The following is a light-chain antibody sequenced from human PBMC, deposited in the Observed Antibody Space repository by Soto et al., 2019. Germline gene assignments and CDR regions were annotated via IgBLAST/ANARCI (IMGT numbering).Light chain of an antibody. CDR3: QQYNNWPYT. CDR2: GAS. J-gene: IGKJ2*01. V-gene: IGKV3-15*01. Sequence: EIVMTQSPATLSVSPGERATLSCRASQSVSSNLAWYQQKPGQAPRLLIYGASTRATGIPARFSGSGSGTEFTLTISSLQSDDFGVYYCQQYNNWPYTFGQGTKLEIK. CDR1: QSVSSN.